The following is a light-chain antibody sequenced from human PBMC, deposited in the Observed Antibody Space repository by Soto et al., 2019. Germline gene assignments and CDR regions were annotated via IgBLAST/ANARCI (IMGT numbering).Light chain of an antibody. CDR3: SSYAVTNNPRVV. CDR1: SSDVGGYNY. V-gene: IGLV2-8*01. J-gene: IGLJ2*01. CDR2: KVS. Sequence: QSVLTQPPSASGSPGQSVTISCTGTSSDVGGYNYVSWYQQHPGKAPNLIIYKVSERPSGVPDRFSGSKSGNTASLTVSGLQAEDEADYYCSSYAVTNNPRVVFGGGTKVTVL.